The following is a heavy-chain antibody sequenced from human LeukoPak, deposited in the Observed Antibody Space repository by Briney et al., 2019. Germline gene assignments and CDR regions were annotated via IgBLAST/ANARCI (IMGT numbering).Heavy chain of an antibody. CDR3: ARRSGTGISNYYYYGMDV. J-gene: IGHJ6*04. CDR2: IIPIFGTA. CDR1: GGTFSSYA. Sequence: GASVKVPCKASGGTFSSYAISWVRQAPGQGLEWMGGIIPIFGTANYAQKFQGRVTITADKSTSTAYMELSGLRSEDTAVYYCARRSGTGISNYYYYGMDVWGKGTTVTVSS. V-gene: IGHV1-69*06. D-gene: IGHD6-13*01.